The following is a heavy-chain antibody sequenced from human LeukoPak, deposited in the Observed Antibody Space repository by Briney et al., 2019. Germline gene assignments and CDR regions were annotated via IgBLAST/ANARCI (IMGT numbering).Heavy chain of an antibody. Sequence: GGSLRLSCEASGFTFNNYWMSWFRQAPGKGLEWVANIKQDESEKNYVDSVKGRFTISRDNVKNSLYLQMNSLRAEDTAVYYCARARFGEIHFDLWGRGTLVTVSS. CDR3: ARARFGEIHFDL. D-gene: IGHD3-10*01. CDR1: GFTFNNYW. CDR2: IKQDESEK. V-gene: IGHV3-7*01. J-gene: IGHJ2*01.